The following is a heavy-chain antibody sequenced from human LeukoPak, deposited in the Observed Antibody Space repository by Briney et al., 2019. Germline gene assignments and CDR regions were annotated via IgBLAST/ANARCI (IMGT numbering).Heavy chain of an antibody. CDR3: AKAQLDTIDAFDI. Sequence: GGSLRLSCAASGFTVSSKYMSWVRQAPGKGLEWVSVIYSDSSTYYSDSVKGRFTISRDNSKNTLYLQMNSLRAEDTAVYYCAKAQLDTIDAFDIWGQGTMVTVSS. V-gene: IGHV3-53*05. CDR1: GFTVSSKY. D-gene: IGHD1-1*01. CDR2: IYSDSST. J-gene: IGHJ3*02.